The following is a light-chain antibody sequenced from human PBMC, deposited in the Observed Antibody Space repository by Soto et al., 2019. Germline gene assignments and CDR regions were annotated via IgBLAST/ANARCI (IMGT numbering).Light chain of an antibody. V-gene: IGLV1-44*01. Sequence: QSVLTQPPSASGTPGQRVTISCSGSSSNIGSNTVNWCQQLPGTAPKLLIYSNSQRPSGVPDRFSGSKSGTSASLAISGLQSEDEADYYCAAWDDSLNGRVFGTGTKVTVL. CDR1: SSNIGSNT. CDR3: AAWDDSLNGRV. CDR2: SNS. J-gene: IGLJ1*01.